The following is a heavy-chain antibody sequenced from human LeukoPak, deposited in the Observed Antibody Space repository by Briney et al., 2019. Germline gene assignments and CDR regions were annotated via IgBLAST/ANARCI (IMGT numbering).Heavy chain of an antibody. CDR1: GVPSNY. D-gene: IGHD6-6*01. V-gene: IGHV3-66*02. CDR3: AGGGEAARSLAY. J-gene: IGHJ4*02. Sequence: GSLRLSCAASGVPSNYMTWVRQAPGKGLEWVSVIYNGGTTYYADSVKGRFTISRDNSKSTLFVYLQMNSLRTDDTALYYCAGGGEAARSLAYWGQGALVTVSS. CDR2: IYNGGTT.